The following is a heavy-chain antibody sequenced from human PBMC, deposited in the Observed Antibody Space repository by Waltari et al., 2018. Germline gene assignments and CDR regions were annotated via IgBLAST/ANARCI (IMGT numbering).Heavy chain of an antibody. Sequence: QLQLQESGPGLVKPSETLSLTCTVSGGSISSSSYYWGWIRQPPGKGLEWIGSIYYSGSTYYNPSLKSRVTISVDTSKNQFSLKLSSVTAADTAVYYCALGGVVGALVFDYWGQGTLVTVSS. CDR2: IYYSGST. J-gene: IGHJ4*02. CDR3: ALGGVVGALVFDY. D-gene: IGHD1-26*01. V-gene: IGHV4-39*07. CDR1: GGSISSSSYY.